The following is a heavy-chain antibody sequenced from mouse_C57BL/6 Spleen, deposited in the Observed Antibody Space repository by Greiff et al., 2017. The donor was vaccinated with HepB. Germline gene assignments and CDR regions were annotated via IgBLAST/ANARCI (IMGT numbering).Heavy chain of an antibody. CDR2: IHPNSGST. V-gene: IGHV1-64*01. CDR1: GYTFTSYW. CDR3: ARDYEEWFAD. D-gene: IGHD2-4*01. Sequence: QVQLQQSGAELVKPGASVKLSCKASGYTFTSYWMHWVKQRPGQGLEWIGMIHPNSGSTNYNEKFKSKATLSVDKSSSTAYMQLSSLTSEDAAVYYCARDYEEWFADWGQGTMVTVSA. J-gene: IGHJ3*01.